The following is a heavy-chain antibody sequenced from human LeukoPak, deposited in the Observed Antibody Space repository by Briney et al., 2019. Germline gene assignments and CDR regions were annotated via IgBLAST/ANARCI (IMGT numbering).Heavy chain of an antibody. CDR2: ISTNGNT. J-gene: IGHJ4*02. CDR1: GVSISSGSYY. Sequence: SETLSLTCTVSGVSISSGSYYWSWIRQPAGKGLEWIGRISTNGNTNYNPSLKSRVTISVDTPKNQLSLKLSSVTAADTAVYYCARDVVGSGWFIDYWGQGTQVTVSS. V-gene: IGHV4-61*02. D-gene: IGHD6-19*01. CDR3: ARDVVGSGWFIDY.